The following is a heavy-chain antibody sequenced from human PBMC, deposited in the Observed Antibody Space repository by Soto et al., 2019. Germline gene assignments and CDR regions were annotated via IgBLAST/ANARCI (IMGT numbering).Heavy chain of an antibody. J-gene: IGHJ6*02. CDR3: ATHSSGSGSSYYGMGV. CDR1: GGTFSSYA. D-gene: IGHD6-19*01. Sequence: QVQLVQSGAEVKKPGSSVKVSCKASGGTFSSYAISWVRQAPGQGLEWMGGIIPIFGTANYAQKFQGRVTIXXAEPTSTADMELSSLRSEDTAVYYCATHSSGSGSSYYGMGVWGQGTTVTVSS. V-gene: IGHV1-69*05. CDR2: IIPIFGTA.